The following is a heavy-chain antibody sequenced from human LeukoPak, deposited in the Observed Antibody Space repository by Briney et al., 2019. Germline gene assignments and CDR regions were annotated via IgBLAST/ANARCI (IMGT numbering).Heavy chain of an antibody. Sequence: PSETLSLTCTVSGGSLSSGSYYWSWLWQPAGTGLEWIGRIYTSGSTNYNPSLKSRVTMSVDTSKNQFSLKLSSVTAADTAVYYCARVERYYGMDVWGQGTTVTVSS. D-gene: IGHD5-24*01. V-gene: IGHV4-61*02. CDR3: ARVERYYGMDV. CDR1: GGSLSSGSYY. J-gene: IGHJ6*02. CDR2: IYTSGST.